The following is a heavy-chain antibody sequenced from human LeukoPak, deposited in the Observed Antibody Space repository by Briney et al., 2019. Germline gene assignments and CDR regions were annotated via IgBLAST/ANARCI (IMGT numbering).Heavy chain of an antibody. CDR1: GASFSSGDQY. CDR2: IHPGGML. D-gene: IGHD5-12*01. J-gene: IGHJ4*02. Sequence: SETLSLTCTVSGASFSSGDQYWNWIRQSPGKGLEWIGSIHPGGMLYNNPSLESRVTISIDTSKNQFSLKLSSVTAADTAVYYCARGQRGRYRKFDYWGQGTLVTVSS. V-gene: IGHV4-31*03. CDR3: ARGQRGRYRKFDY.